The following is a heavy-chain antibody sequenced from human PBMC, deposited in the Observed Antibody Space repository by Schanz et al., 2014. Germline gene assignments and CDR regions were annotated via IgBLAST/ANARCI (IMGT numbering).Heavy chain of an antibody. CDR1: GFTVNTNY. V-gene: IGHV3-66*03. CDR3: ARDPNTSAWLPYFDT. CDR2: MYINSGST. D-gene: IGHD6-19*01. J-gene: IGHJ4*02. Sequence: VQLVESGGGVVQPGRSLRLSCAVSGFTVNTNYMSWVRQAPGKGLEWISSMYINSGSTQYADSVKGRFIISRDNSKNTVYLQMNSLRTDDTAMYYCARDPNTSAWLPYFDTWGQGTLVTVSS.